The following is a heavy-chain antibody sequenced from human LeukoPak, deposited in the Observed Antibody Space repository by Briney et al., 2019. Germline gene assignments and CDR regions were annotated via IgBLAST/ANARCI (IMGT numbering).Heavy chain of an antibody. D-gene: IGHD3-16*01. CDR3: ARDEIPKIPFGPVTPCGMDV. V-gene: IGHV3-21*01. Sequence: MPGGSLRLSCAASGFTFSSYSMNWVRQAPGKGLEWVSSISGSSSYIYYADSVKGRFTISRDNAKNSLYLQMNSLRAEDTAVYYCARDEIPKIPFGPVTPCGMDVWGQGTTVTVSS. J-gene: IGHJ6*02. CDR2: ISGSSSYI. CDR1: GFTFSSYS.